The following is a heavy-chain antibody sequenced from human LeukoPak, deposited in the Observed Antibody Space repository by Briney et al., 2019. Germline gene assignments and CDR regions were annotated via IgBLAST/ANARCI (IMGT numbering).Heavy chain of an antibody. J-gene: IGHJ4*02. V-gene: IGHV5-10-1*01. D-gene: IGHD4-23*01. CDR2: LDPSESYS. CDR3: AMSVATVVSPEDH. CDR1: GFHFTSYL. Sequence: GVSPKISFKGSGFHFTSYLIRRVRPIPGKGPEWIGRLDPSESYSNYRPSFQGHVTIPADKSISTAYLQWSSLKASDTAMYYLAMSVATVVSPEDHWGQGTLVTVCS.